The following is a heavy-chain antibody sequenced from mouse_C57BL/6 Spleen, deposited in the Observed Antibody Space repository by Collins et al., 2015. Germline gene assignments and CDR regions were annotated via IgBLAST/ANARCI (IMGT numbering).Heavy chain of an antibody. CDR2: INTYTGEP. J-gene: IGHJ4*01. Sequence: QIQLVQSGPELKRPGETVKISCKASGYTFTNYGMNWVKQAPGKGLKWMGWINTYTGEPTYADDFKGRFAFSLETSASTAYLQINNLKNEDMATYFCARRGSGYYYAMDYWGQGTSVTVSS. CDR1: GYTFTNYG. V-gene: IGHV9-1*02. CDR3: ARRGSGYYYAMDY. D-gene: IGHD3-2*02.